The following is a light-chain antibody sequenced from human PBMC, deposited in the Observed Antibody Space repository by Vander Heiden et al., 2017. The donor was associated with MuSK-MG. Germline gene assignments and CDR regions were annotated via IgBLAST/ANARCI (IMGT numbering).Light chain of an antibody. V-gene: IGLV1-40*01. Sequence: QSVLTPPPSVSGAPGQSVTISCTGSSSNIGGGYDVHWYQQVPGTAPKLLIFGNSNRPSGVPDRFSGSKSGTSASLAITGLQAEDEAFYDCQYSDRGLLRLIFGGGTKLTVL. J-gene: IGLJ2*01. CDR1: SSNIGGGYD. CDR2: GNS. CDR3: QYSDRGLLRLI.